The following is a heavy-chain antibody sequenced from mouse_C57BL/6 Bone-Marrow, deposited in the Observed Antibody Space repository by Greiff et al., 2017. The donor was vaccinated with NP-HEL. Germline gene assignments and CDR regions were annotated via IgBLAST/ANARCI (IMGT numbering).Heavy chain of an antibody. CDR1: GYTFTDYY. CDR2: IYPGSGNT. Sequence: VQLQQSGAELVRPGASVKLSCKASGYTFTDYYINWVKQRPGQGLEWIARIYPGSGNTYYNEKFKGKATLTAEKSSSTAYMQLSSLTSEDSAVYFCARWDYGSSPWYFDVWGTGTTVTVSS. V-gene: IGHV1-76*01. D-gene: IGHD1-1*01. J-gene: IGHJ1*03. CDR3: ARWDYGSSPWYFDV.